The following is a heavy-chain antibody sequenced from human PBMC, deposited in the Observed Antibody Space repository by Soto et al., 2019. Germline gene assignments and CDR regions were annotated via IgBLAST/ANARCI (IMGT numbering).Heavy chain of an antibody. CDR3: AREESGDSRTFDY. CDR2: INPSGGST. J-gene: IGHJ4*02. Sequence: ASVKVSCKASGYTFTIYYMHGVLQAPGQGLEWMGIINPSGGSTSYAQKFQGRATMTRDTSTSTVYMELSSLRSEDTAVYYCAREESGDSRTFDYWGQGTLVTVSS. V-gene: IGHV1-46*01. D-gene: IGHD3-22*01. CDR1: GYTFTIYY.